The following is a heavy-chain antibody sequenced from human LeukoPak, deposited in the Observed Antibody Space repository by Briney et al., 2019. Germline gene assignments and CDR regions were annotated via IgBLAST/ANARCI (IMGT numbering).Heavy chain of an antibody. CDR1: GGSISSRSYY. CDR3: ARAASGWYKHYYYYMDV. D-gene: IGHD6-19*01. J-gene: IGHJ6*03. CDR2: IYYSGST. Sequence: SETLSLTCTVSGGSISSRSYYWGWIRQPPGKGLEWIGSIYYSGSTYYNPSLKSRVTISVDTSKNQFSLKLSSVTAADTAVYYCARAASGWYKHYYYYMDVWGKGTTVTISS. V-gene: IGHV4-39*07.